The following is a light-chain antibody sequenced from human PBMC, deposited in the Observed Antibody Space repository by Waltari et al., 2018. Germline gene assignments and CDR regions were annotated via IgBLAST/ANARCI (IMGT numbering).Light chain of an antibody. Sequence: DIKLTRSQSSLSASVGYRVTFTCRASQGISTSSAWYQQRPGRVPELLMYSASTLQTGVPSRFSGSGSGTYFTLTISSLQPEDFATYYCQQLYDYPLTFGGGSKV. V-gene: IGKV1-9*01. CDR2: SAS. J-gene: IGKJ4*01. CDR1: QGISTS. CDR3: QQLYDYPLT.